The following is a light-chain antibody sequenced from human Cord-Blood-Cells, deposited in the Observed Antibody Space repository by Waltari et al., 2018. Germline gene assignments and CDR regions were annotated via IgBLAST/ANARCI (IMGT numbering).Light chain of an antibody. CDR2: DAS. CDR1: QDISNY. V-gene: IGKV1-33*01. Sequence: DIQMTPYPSSMSSSVGDSVTITCQASQDISNYLNWYQQKPGKAPKLLIYDASNLETGVPSRFSGSGSGTDFTFTISSLQPEDIATYYCQQYDNLPWTFGQGTKVEIK. CDR3: QQYDNLPWT. J-gene: IGKJ1*01.